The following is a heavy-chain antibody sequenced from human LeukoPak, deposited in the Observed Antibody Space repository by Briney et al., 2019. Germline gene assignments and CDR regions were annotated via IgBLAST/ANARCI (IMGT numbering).Heavy chain of an antibody. CDR2: VMPLFGTA. J-gene: IGHJ5*02. Sequence: SVKVSXKTYGGTFNNSAISWVRQAPGQGLEWLGGVMPLFGTAGYAQKFQGRVTITKDESTRTVYLELTSLTSDDTAVYYCARDVHGDYGSGWFDPWGQGTLVSVSS. CDR1: GGTFNNSA. D-gene: IGHD4-17*01. V-gene: IGHV1-69*05. CDR3: ARDVHGDYGSGWFDP.